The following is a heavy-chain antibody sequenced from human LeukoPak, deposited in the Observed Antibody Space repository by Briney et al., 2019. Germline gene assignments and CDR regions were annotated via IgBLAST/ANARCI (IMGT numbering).Heavy chain of an antibody. Sequence: GASVKVSCKVSGYTLTELSMHWVRQAPGKGLEWMGGFDPEDGETVYAQRFQGRVTMTEDTSTDTAYMELSSLRSEGTAVYYCATLARLMYQLFDWGQGTLVTVSS. V-gene: IGHV1-24*01. CDR2: FDPEDGET. CDR1: GYTLTELS. D-gene: IGHD2-2*01. CDR3: ATLARLMYQLFD. J-gene: IGHJ4*02.